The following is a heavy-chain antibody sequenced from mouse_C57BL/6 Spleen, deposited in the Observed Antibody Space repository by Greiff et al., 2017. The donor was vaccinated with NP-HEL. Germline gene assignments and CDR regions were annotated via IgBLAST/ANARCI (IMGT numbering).Heavy chain of an antibody. J-gene: IGHJ1*03. CDR1: GYTFTSYW. CDR2: INPSNGGT. Sequence: VQLQQPGTELVKPGASVKLSCKASGYTFTSYWMHWVKQRPGQGLEWIGNINPSNGGTNYNEKFKSKATLTVDKSSSTAYMQLSSLTSEDSAVYYCARPFITTVVATNFDVWGTGTTVTVSS. D-gene: IGHD1-1*01. V-gene: IGHV1-53*01. CDR3: ARPFITTVVATNFDV.